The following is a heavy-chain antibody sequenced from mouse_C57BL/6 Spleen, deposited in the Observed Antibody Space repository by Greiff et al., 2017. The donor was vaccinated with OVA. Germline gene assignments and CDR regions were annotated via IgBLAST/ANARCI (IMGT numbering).Heavy chain of an antibody. CDR2: ISDGGSYT. CDR3: ARDRGLITTVVAPFAY. CDR1: GFTFSSYA. J-gene: IGHJ3*01. D-gene: IGHD1-1*01. V-gene: IGHV5-4*01. Sequence: EVQLVESGGGLVKPGGSLKLSCAASGFTFSSYAMSWVRQTPEKRLEWVATISDGGSYTYYPDNVKGRFTISRDNAKNNLYLQMSHLKSEDTAMYYCARDRGLITTVVAPFAYWGQGTLVTVSA.